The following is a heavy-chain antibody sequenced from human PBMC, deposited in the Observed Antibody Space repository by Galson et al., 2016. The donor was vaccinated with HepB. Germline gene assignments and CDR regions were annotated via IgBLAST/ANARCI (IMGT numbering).Heavy chain of an antibody. J-gene: IGHJ5*02. V-gene: IGHV3-33*01. CDR3: ARDSLPGRRAVRGGGFDP. CDR1: GFTFRNYG. Sequence: SLRLSCAASGFTFRNYGMHWVRQAPGKGLEWVAVIWYDGSMKFYADSVKGRFTISRDDSKNTLYLQMNSLRAEDTAVYYCARDSLPGRRAVRGGGFDPWGQGTLVSVSS. D-gene: IGHD6-6*01. CDR2: IWYDGSMK.